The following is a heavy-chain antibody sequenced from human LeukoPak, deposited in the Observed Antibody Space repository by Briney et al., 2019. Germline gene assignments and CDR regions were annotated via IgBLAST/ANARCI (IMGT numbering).Heavy chain of an antibody. CDR3: AKDGVYDFWSGYYAYYYYMDV. CDR2: IFVVGGTP. D-gene: IGHD3-3*01. J-gene: IGHJ6*03. Sequence: GGSLRLSCAASRVTVTINYMSSVPQAPRKRLESVSAIFVVGGTPYYADSVKGRFTISRDNSKNTLYLQMNGLRAEDTAVYYCAKDGVYDFWSGYYAYYYYMDVWGKGTTVTVSS. V-gene: IGHV3-53*05. CDR1: RVTVTINY.